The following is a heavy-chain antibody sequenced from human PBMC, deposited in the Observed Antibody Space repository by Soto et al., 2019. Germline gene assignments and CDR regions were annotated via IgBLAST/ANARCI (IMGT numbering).Heavy chain of an antibody. D-gene: IGHD3-3*01. J-gene: IGHJ4*02. V-gene: IGHV4-59*01. Sequence: LSLTCTVSCGSISSYYWSWIRQPPGKGLEWIGYIYYSGSTNYNPSLKSRVTISVDTSKNQFSLKLSSVTAADTAVYYCARREIRFLSLDYWGQGTLVTVSS. CDR1: CGSISSYY. CDR2: IYYSGST. CDR3: ARREIRFLSLDY.